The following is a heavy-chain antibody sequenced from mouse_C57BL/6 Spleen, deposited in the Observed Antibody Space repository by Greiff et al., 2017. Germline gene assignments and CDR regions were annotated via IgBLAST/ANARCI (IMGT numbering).Heavy chain of an antibody. CDR2: INPGSGGT. D-gene: IGHD2-12*01. V-gene: IGHV1-54*01. Sequence: VQLQQSGAELVRPGTSVKVSCKASGYAFTNYLIEWVKQRPGQGLEWIGVINPGSGGTNYNEKFKGKATLTADQSSSTAYMQLSSLTSEDSAVYFCARSCYSGDYWGQGTTLTVSS. CDR3: ARSCYSGDY. CDR1: GYAFTNYL. J-gene: IGHJ2*01.